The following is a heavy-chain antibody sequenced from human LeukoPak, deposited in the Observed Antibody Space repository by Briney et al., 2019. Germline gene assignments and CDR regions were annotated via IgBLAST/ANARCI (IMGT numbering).Heavy chain of an antibody. CDR1: GYTFTSYG. CDR3: ARVTAAAGTGAFDI. D-gene: IGHD6-13*01. CDR2: ISAYNGNT. J-gene: IGHJ3*02. V-gene: IGHV1-18*01. Sequence: GASVKVSCKASGYTFTSYGISWVRQAPGQGLEWMGWISAYNGNTNYAQKLQGRVTLTTDTSTSTAYMELRSLRSDDTAVYYCARVTAAAGTGAFDIWGQGTMVTVSS.